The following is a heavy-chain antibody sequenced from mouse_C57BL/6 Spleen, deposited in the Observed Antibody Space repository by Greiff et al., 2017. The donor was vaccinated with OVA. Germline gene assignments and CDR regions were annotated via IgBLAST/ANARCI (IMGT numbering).Heavy chain of an antibody. J-gene: IGHJ3*01. D-gene: IGHD2-2*01. CDR2: IYPGSGST. CDR1: GYTFTSYW. CDR3: ARGVTTPFAY. Sequence: QVQLQQPGAELVKPGASVKMSCKASGYTFTSYWITWVKQRPGQGLEWIGDIYPGSGSTNYNEKFKSKATLTVDTSSSTAYLQLSSLTSDDSAVYSCARGVTTPFAYWGQGTLVTVSA. V-gene: IGHV1-55*01.